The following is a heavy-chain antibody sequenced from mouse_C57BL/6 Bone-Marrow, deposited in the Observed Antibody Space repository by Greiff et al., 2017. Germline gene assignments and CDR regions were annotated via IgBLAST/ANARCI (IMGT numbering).Heavy chain of an antibody. CDR3: ARGIYGNYVAY. V-gene: IGHV5-17*01. Sequence: EVQLLESGGGLVKPGASLKLSCAASGFTFSDYGMHWVRQAPEKGLEWVAYISSGSSTTYYADTVKGRFTISRDNAATTLFLQMTSLRSEDTAMYYCARGIYGNYVAYWGQGTLVTVSA. CDR1: GFTFSDYG. CDR2: ISSGSSTT. J-gene: IGHJ3*01. D-gene: IGHD2-1*01.